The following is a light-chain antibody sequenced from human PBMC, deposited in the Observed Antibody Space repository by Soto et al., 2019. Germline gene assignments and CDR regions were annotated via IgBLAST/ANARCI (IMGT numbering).Light chain of an antibody. Sequence: EIVLTQSPGTLSLSPGEKATLSCRASQSVSSNYLVWYQQKRGQAPRLLIYGASSRATGIPDRFSGSGSGTDFTLTISRLEPEDFAVYYCQQYGSSPKTFGQG. V-gene: IGKV3-20*01. CDR3: QQYGSSPKT. J-gene: IGKJ1*01. CDR1: QSVSSNY. CDR2: GAS.